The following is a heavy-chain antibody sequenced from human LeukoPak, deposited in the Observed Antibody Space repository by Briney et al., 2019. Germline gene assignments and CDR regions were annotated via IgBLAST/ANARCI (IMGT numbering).Heavy chain of an antibody. V-gene: IGHV3-23*01. J-gene: IGHJ4*02. CDR1: GFTFSSYA. D-gene: IGHD3-10*01. Sequence: GGSLRLSCAASGFTFSSYAMSWVRQAPGKGLEWVSATSGSGGSTYYADSVKGRFTISRDNSKNTLYLQMNSLRAEDTAVYYCAIYMWAGEFFDYWGQGTQVTVSS. CDR2: TSGSGGST. CDR3: AIYMWAGEFFDY.